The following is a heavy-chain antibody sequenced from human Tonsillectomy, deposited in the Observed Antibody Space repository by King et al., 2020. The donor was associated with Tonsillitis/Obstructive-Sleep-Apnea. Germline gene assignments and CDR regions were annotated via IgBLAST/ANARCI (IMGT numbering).Heavy chain of an antibody. V-gene: IGHV3-23*04. CDR1: GFTFSNYA. CDR2: ISGSGGST. Sequence: EVQLVESGGDLVQPGGSLRLSCAASGFTFSNYAMTWVRQAPGKGLEWVSSISGSGGSTYYADSVQGRSTISRENSKNTLYLQMNSLRAEDTAVYYCAKDEADIVVVVAATFDAFDIWGQGTVVTVSS. D-gene: IGHD2-15*01. CDR3: AKDEADIVVVVAATFDAFDI. J-gene: IGHJ3*02.